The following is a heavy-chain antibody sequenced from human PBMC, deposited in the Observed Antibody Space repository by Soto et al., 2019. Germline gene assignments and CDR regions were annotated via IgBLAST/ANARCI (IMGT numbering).Heavy chain of an antibody. CDR1: GGSISSGGHY. Sequence: QVQLQESGPGLVKPSQALSLICTVSGGSISSGGHYWSWIRQHPGNGLEWIGYIYYTGTTYYNPSLRSRLTISVDSSRNQFSLRLSSVTAADTAVYYCAREDETSNYFDYWGQGTLVTVSS. CDR2: IYYTGTT. V-gene: IGHV4-31*03. CDR3: AREDETSNYFDY. D-gene: IGHD2-2*01. J-gene: IGHJ4*02.